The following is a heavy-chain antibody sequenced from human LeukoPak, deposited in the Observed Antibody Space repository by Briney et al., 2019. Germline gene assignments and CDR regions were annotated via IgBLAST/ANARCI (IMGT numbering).Heavy chain of an antibody. CDR1: GYSMSRVYD. CDR2: IYHSGRP. Sequence: RADTLSLTCTVSGYSMSRVYDWGWIRQRPGKGLGLIGSIYHSGRPYYNPSLKSRVTISVDTSKNQFSLKLSSVTAADTAVYYCARGRSWGYSSGSFGYWGQGTLVTVSS. D-gene: IGHD6-19*01. V-gene: IGHV4-38-2*02. CDR3: ARGRSWGYSSGSFGY. J-gene: IGHJ4*02.